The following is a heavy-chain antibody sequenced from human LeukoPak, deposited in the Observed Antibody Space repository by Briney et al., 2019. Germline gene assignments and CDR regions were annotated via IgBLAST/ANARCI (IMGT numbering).Heavy chain of an antibody. D-gene: IGHD4-11*01. J-gene: IGHJ4*02. CDR2: ISGSGGST. CDR1: GFTFSSYA. Sequence: SGGSLRLSCAASGFTFSSYAMSWVRQAPGKGLEWVSAISGSGGSTYYADSVKGRFTISRDNSKNTLYLQMYSLRAEDTAVYYCAKDRAPNLYSPDAFGYWGQGTLVTVSS. V-gene: IGHV3-23*01. CDR3: AKDRAPNLYSPDAFGY.